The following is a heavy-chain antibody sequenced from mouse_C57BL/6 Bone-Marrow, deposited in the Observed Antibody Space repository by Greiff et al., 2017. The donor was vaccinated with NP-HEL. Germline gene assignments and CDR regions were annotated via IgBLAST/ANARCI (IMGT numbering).Heavy chain of an antibody. CDR3: ARNSNYYGSAWFAY. J-gene: IGHJ3*01. D-gene: IGHD1-1*01. V-gene: IGHV2-9-1*01. CDR2: IWTGGGT. CDR1: GFSLTSYA. Sequence: VNVVESGPGLVAPSQSLSITCTVSGFSLTSYAISWVRQPPGKGLEWLGVIWTGGGTNYNSALKSRLSISKDNSKSQVFLKMNSLQTDDTARYYCARNSNYYGSAWFAYWGQGTLVTVSA.